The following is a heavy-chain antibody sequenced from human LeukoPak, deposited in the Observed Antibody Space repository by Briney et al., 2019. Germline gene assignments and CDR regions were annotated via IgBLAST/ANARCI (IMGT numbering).Heavy chain of an antibody. J-gene: IGHJ2*01. CDR2: ISSSSDYI. V-gene: IGHV3-21*06. CDR3: ARRTQNDDLWSGSPDWYFDL. D-gene: IGHD3-3*01. CDR1: GFTFRSYT. Sequence: GGSLRLSCVVSGFTFRSYTMNWVRQAPGKGLEWISSISSSSDYIYYTDSVRGRFTISRDNAKNSVYLQMDSLRPEDTAVYYCARRTQNDDLWSGSPDWYFDLWGRGTLVIASS.